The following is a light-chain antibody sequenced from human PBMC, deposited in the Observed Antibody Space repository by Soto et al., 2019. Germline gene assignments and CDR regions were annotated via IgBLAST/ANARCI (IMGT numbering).Light chain of an antibody. CDR3: SSYTSSSPCV. CDR2: EVS. J-gene: IGLJ1*01. CDR1: SSNIGTYG. V-gene: IGLV2-14*01. Sequence: QSVLTQPPSASGTPGQRVTISCSGSSSNIGTYGVNWYQQLPGKAPKLMIYEVSNRPSGVSNRFSASKSGNTASLTISGLQAEDEADYYCSSYTSSSPCVFGTGTKLTVL.